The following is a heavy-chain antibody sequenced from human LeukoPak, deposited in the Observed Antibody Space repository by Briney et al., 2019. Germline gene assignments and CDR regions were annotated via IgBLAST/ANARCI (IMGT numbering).Heavy chain of an antibody. V-gene: IGHV4-59*01. Sequence: SETLSLTCTVSGGSISNYYWSWIRQPPGKGLEWIGYIYYSGSTNYHPSLKSRVTISVDTSKNQFSLKLSSVTAAGTAVYYCVRGGPPTVTRLDYWGQGTLVTVSS. CDR3: VRGGPPTVTRLDY. J-gene: IGHJ4*02. CDR2: IYYSGST. CDR1: GGSISNYY. D-gene: IGHD4-17*01.